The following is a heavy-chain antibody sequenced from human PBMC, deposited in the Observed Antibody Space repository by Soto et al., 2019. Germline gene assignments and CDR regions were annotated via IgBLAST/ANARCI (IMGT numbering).Heavy chain of an antibody. V-gene: IGHV4-31*03. CDR3: VRVRGGGPFDD. CDR2: SYYSGST. D-gene: IGHD1-26*01. J-gene: IGHJ4*02. Sequence: PSETLSLTCTVSGGSISSGGYYWSWIRQHPGKGLEWIGYSYYSGSTYYNPSLKSRVTISVDTSKNQFSLKLTSVTAADTAVYYCVRVRGGGPFDDWGQGTLVTVSS. CDR1: GGSISSGGYY.